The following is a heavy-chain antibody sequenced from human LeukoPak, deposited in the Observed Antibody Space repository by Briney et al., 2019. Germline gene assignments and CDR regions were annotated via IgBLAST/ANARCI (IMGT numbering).Heavy chain of an antibody. Sequence: GGSLRLSCAGSGFTFTTYWMTWVRQAPGKGLEWVANINQDGSDKQYVDSVKGLLNISREHDKNSLYLKMNNLRAEDTGVYYCARVGFYHSGRYYPDYWGQGTLVAVYS. CDR1: GFTFTTYW. V-gene: IGHV3-7*01. J-gene: IGHJ4*02. CDR2: INQDGSDK. CDR3: ARVGFYHSGRYYPDY. D-gene: IGHD3-22*01.